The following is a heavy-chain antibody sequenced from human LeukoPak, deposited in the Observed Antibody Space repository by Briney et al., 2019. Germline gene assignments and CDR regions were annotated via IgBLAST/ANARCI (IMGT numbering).Heavy chain of an antibody. Sequence: GGSLRLSCAASGFTFSDYYMSWIRQAPGKVLEYVSAISSSGGSTYYADSVKGRFTISRDNSKNTLYLQMNSLRAEDTAVYYCARGVVVTHDAFDIWGQGTMVTVSS. D-gene: IGHD2-21*02. CDR1: GFTFSDYY. V-gene: IGHV3-64*04. CDR2: ISSSGGST. J-gene: IGHJ3*02. CDR3: ARGVVVTHDAFDI.